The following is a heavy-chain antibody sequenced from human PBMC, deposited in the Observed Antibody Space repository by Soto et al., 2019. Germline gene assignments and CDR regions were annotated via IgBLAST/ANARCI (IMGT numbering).Heavy chain of an antibody. Sequence: GASVKVSCKVSGYTLTELSMHWVRQAPGKGLEWMGGFGPEDGETIYAQKFQGRVTMTEDTSTDTAYMELSSLRSEDTAVYYCATDLRGSGKLYYYYGMDVWGQGTTVTVSS. V-gene: IGHV1-24*01. CDR2: FGPEDGET. J-gene: IGHJ6*02. CDR1: GYTLTELS. D-gene: IGHD3-10*01. CDR3: ATDLRGSGKLYYYYGMDV.